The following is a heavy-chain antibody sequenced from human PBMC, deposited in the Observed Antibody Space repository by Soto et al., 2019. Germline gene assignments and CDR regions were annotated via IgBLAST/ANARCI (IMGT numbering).Heavy chain of an antibody. V-gene: IGHV4-34*01. CDR3: ARRGQVSSWVYYYYYAMDV. CDR2: INHSGST. Sequence: QVQLQQWGAGLLKPSETLSLTCAVYGGSFSGYYWSWIRQPPGKGLEWIGEINHSGSTNYNPSLKSRVTISVDTSKNQFSLKLCSVTAADTAVYYCARRGQVSSWVYYYYYAMDVWGQGTTVTVSS. CDR1: GGSFSGYY. J-gene: IGHJ6*02. D-gene: IGHD6-13*01.